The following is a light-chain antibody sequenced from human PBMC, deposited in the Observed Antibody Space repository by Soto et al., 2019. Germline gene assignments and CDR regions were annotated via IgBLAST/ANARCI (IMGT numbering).Light chain of an antibody. V-gene: IGKV3-11*01. CDR2: GAS. CDR3: QQRSNWPRT. J-gene: IGKJ1*01. CDR1: QPVSDK. Sequence: EVVITQSPANLSLYPGAGATLSCWASQPVSDKLAWYQQKPGQAPRLLIYGASARALGIPARFSGSGSGTDFTLTISSLEPEDFAVYYCQQRSNWPRTLDQGTKVDIK.